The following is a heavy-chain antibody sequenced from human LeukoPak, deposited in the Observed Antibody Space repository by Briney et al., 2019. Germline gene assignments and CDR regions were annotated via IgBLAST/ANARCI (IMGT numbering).Heavy chain of an antibody. Sequence: ASVKVSCKASGYTFTGYYIHWVRQAPGQGLEWMGWINPTSGGTNYAQKFQGRVTMTRDTSISTAYMELSRLRSDDTAVYYCARSDYYGSGSYRYYYYMDVWGKGTTVTISS. V-gene: IGHV1-2*02. CDR3: ARSDYYGSGSYRYYYYMDV. J-gene: IGHJ6*03. CDR1: GYTFTGYY. D-gene: IGHD3-10*01. CDR2: INPTSGGT.